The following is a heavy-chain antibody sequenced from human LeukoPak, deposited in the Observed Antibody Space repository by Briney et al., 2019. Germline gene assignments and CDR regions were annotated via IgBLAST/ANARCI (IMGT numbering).Heavy chain of an antibody. Sequence: SETLSLTCTVSGGSISSYYGSWIRQPPGKGLEWIGYIYTSGSTNYNPSLKSRVTISVDTSKNQFSLKLSSVTAADTAVYYCARHWELLEGDYYYYYMDVWGKGTTVTVSS. CDR3: ARHWELLEGDYYYYYMDV. J-gene: IGHJ6*03. V-gene: IGHV4-4*09. CDR1: GGSISSYY. CDR2: IYTSGST. D-gene: IGHD1-26*01.